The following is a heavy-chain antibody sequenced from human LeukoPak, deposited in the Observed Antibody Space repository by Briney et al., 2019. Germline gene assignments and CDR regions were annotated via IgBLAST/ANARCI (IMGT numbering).Heavy chain of an antibody. V-gene: IGHV4-61*01. CDR1: GGSVRSYYYH. CDR2: IYSSGST. D-gene: IGHD4-11*01. Sequence: SETLSLTCTVSGGSVRSYYYHWDWLRQPPGKRLEWIGYIYSSGSTNYNPSLKSRVTMSLDTSKNQFSPHLSSVTAADTADYYCARGPTLTTDYWGQGTLVTVSS. CDR3: ARGPTLTTDY. J-gene: IGHJ4*02.